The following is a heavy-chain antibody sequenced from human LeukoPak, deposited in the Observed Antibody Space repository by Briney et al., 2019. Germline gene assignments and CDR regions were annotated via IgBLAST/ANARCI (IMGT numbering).Heavy chain of an antibody. Sequence: PSETLSLTCAVYGESLSNYYWSWIRQPPGKGLEWIGEINHYGSTNYNPSLKSRITISVDTSKNQFSLKLSSVTAADTAVYYCARGRGQMYYYDSSGYWAYWGQGTLVTVSS. CDR2: INHYGST. D-gene: IGHD3-22*01. V-gene: IGHV4-34*01. CDR3: ARGRGQMYYYDSSGYWAY. J-gene: IGHJ4*02. CDR1: GESLSNYY.